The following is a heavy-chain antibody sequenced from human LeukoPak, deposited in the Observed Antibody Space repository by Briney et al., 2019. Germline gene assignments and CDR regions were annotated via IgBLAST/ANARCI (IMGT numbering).Heavy chain of an antibody. CDR3: ARDAIARDYSYSDY. Sequence: ASVKVSCKASGYTFTAYYIHWVRQVPGQGLQWMGWINPNSGGTNYPQKFQGRVTMTTDTSISTAYMELSSLRSDNTAVYFCARDAIARDYSYSDYWGQGTLVTVSS. D-gene: IGHD4-11*01. CDR2: INPNSGGT. CDR1: GYTFTAYY. J-gene: IGHJ4*02. V-gene: IGHV1-2*02.